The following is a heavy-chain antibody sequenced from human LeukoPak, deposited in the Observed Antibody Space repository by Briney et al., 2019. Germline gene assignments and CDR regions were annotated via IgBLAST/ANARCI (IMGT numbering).Heavy chain of an antibody. D-gene: IGHD4-17*01. CDR1: GFTFSSYG. Sequence: PGRSLRLSCAASGFTFSSYGMHWVRQAPGKGLEWVAVISYDGSNKYYADSVKGRFTISRDNSKNTLYLQMNSLRAEDTAVYYCAKDPSTVTTGAFDIWGQGTMVTVSS. J-gene: IGHJ3*02. CDR3: AKDPSTVTTGAFDI. CDR2: ISYDGSNK. V-gene: IGHV3-30*18.